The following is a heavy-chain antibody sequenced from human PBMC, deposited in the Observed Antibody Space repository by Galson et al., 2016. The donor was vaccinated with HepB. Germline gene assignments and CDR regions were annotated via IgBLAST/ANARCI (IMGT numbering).Heavy chain of an antibody. Sequence: ETLSLTCTVSGGSISSGSHYWGWIRQPPGKGLEWIGTMYYGGSTYFNPSLKSRATISVDTSNKQVSLKLTSVTAADTAAYYCVSTSRESLCSTSSCYIDYWGQGTLVTVSS. V-gene: IGHV4-39*01. CDR3: VSTSRESLCSTSSCYIDY. CDR2: MYYGGST. D-gene: IGHD2-2*01. CDR1: GGSISSGSHY. J-gene: IGHJ4*02.